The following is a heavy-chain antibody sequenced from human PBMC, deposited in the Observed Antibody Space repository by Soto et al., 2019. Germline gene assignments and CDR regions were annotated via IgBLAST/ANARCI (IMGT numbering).Heavy chain of an antibody. J-gene: IGHJ4*02. Sequence: QVQLVESGGGVVQPGRSLRLSCAASGFTFSSYAMHWVHQAPGKGLEWVAVISYDGSNKYYADSVKGRFTISRDNSKNTLYLQMNSLRAEDTAVYYCARVNFHYCISTSCYAFDYWGQGTLVTVSS. CDR2: ISYDGSNK. CDR3: ARVNFHYCISTSCYAFDY. D-gene: IGHD2-2*01. CDR1: GFTFSSYA. V-gene: IGHV3-30-3*01.